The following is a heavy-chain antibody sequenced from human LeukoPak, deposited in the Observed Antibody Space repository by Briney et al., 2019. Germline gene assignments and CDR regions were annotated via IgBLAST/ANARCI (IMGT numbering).Heavy chain of an antibody. CDR1: GGSISSYY. CDR2: IFYSGTT. V-gene: IGHV4-59*01. Sequence: SETLSLTCTVSGGSISSYYWSWIRQPPGKGLEWIGYIFYSGTTNYNPSLKSRVTISVDTSKNQFSLKLSSVTAADTAVYYCARGGWNKFDYWGQGTLVTVSS. CDR3: ARGGWNKFDY. D-gene: IGHD3-22*01. J-gene: IGHJ4*02.